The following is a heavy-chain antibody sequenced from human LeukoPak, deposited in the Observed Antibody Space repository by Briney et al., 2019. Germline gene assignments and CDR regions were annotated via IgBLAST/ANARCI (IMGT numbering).Heavy chain of an antibody. V-gene: IGHV3-30-3*01. Sequence: GGSLRLSCAASGFTFSSYAMHWIRQAPGKGLEWVAVISYDGSNKYYADSVKGRFTISRDNSKNTLYLQMNSLRAEDTAVYYCAKGVGGSGWFPSRDWGQGTLVTVSS. CDR1: GFTFSSYA. CDR3: AKGVGGSGWFPSRD. J-gene: IGHJ4*02. CDR2: ISYDGSNK. D-gene: IGHD6-19*01.